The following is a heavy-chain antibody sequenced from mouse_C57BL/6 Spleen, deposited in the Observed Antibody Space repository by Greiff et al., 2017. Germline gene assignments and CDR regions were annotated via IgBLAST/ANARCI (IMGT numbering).Heavy chain of an antibody. D-gene: IGHD2-4*01. CDR3: ARRYYDYDFDY. CDR1: GYAFSSSW. Sequence: LQESGPELVKPGASVKISCKASGYAFSSSWMNWVKQRPGKGLEWIGRIYPGDGDTNYNGKFKGKATLTADKSSSTAYMQLSSLTSEDSAVYFCARRYYDYDFDYWGQGTTLTVSS. V-gene: IGHV1-82*01. CDR2: IYPGDGDT. J-gene: IGHJ2*01.